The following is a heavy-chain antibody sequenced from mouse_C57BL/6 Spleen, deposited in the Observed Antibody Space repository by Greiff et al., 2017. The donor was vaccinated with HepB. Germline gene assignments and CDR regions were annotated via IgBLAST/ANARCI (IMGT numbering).Heavy chain of an antibody. D-gene: IGHD1-1*02. CDR2: INYDGSST. CDR1: GFTFSDYY. Sequence: KLMESEGGLVQPGSSMKLSCTASGFTFSDYYMAWVRQVPEKGLEWVANINYDGSSTYYLDSLKSRFIISRDNAKNILYLQMSSLKSEDTATYYCARRDYDYNAMDYWGQGTSVTVSS. J-gene: IGHJ4*01. CDR3: ARRDYDYNAMDY. V-gene: IGHV5-16*01.